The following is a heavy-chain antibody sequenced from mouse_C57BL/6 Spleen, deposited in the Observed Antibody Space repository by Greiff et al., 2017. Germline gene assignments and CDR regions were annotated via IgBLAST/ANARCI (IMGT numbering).Heavy chain of an antibody. J-gene: IGHJ4*01. D-gene: IGHD2-4*01. CDR1: GYAFSSSW. Sequence: QVQLKESGPELVKPGASVKISCKASGYAFSSSWMNWVKQRPGKGLEWIGRIYPGDGDTNYNEKFKGKATLTADKSSSTAYMQLSSLTSEDSAVYFCVYDYDPYYAMDYWGQGTSVTVSS. CDR3: VYDYDPYYAMDY. V-gene: IGHV1-82*01. CDR2: IYPGDGDT.